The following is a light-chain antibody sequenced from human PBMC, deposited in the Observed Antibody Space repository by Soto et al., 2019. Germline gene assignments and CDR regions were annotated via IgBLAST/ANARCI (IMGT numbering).Light chain of an antibody. J-gene: IGKJ1*01. CDR2: GAS. CDR1: QSVSSN. V-gene: IGKV3-15*01. CDR3: QQYNNVPPWT. Sequence: EIVITQSPPTLSVSPGERATLSCRASQSVSSNLAWYQQKPGQAPRLLIYGASTRATGIPARFSGSGSGTEFTLTISSRQSEDFAVYYCQQYNNVPPWTFGQGTKVDI.